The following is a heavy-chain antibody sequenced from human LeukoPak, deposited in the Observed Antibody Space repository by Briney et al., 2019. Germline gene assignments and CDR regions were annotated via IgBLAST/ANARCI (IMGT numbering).Heavy chain of an antibody. V-gene: IGHV4-4*07. Sequence: SETLSLTCTVSGGSIRSYYWSWIRQPAGKGLEWIGRIYTSGSTNYNPSPKSRLTLSVDTHKNQFSLKLSSVTAAGTAVYYCARGQVVGATTFYYYYMDVWGKGTTVTVSS. CDR2: IYTSGST. J-gene: IGHJ6*03. CDR1: GGSIRSYY. D-gene: IGHD1-26*01. CDR3: ARGQVVGATTFYYYYMDV.